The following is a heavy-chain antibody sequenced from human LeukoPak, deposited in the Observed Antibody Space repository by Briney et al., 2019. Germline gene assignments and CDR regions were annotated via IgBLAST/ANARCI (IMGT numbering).Heavy chain of an antibody. CDR2: INSDGSST. J-gene: IGHJ4*02. D-gene: IGHD4-17*01. Sequence: PGGSLRLSCAASGFTFSSNWMHWVRQAPGKGLVWVSRINSDGSSTSYADSVKGRFTISRDNAKNTLYLQMNSLRAEDTAAYYCAREFPSTVTFDYWGQGTLVTVSS. CDR1: GFTFSSNW. CDR3: AREFPSTVTFDY. V-gene: IGHV3-74*01.